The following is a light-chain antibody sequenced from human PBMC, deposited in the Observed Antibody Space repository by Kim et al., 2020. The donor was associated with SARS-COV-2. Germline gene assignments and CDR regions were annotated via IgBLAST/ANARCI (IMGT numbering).Light chain of an antibody. CDR3: QQRGN. CDR2: DAS. Sequence: VVRQSPATLCLSPGERATLSCRASQSVGTYLAWYQQKPGQAPRLLIYDASKRATGIPARFRGSGSGTDFTLTIGTLEPEDSAVYYCQQRGNFGQGTRLEIK. V-gene: IGKV3-11*01. CDR1: QSVGTY. J-gene: IGKJ5*01.